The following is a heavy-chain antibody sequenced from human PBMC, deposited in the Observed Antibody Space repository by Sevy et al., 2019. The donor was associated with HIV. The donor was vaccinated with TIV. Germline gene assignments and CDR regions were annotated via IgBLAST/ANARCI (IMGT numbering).Heavy chain of an antibody. J-gene: IGHJ4*02. V-gene: IGHV3-23*01. CDR3: AREGCTKPHDY. CDR1: GFTFSKYS. CDR2: FSFGCGEI. D-gene: IGHD2-8*01. Sequence: GGSLRLSCAASGFTFSKYSMSWVSQPPGKGLEWVSTFSFGCGEINYANSVKGRFSISRDNSKSSVYLQMNSLSPEDTAVYYCAREGCTKPHDYWGQGTLVTVSS.